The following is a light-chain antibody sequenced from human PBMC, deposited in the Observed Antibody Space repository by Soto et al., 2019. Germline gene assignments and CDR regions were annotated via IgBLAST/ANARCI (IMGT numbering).Light chain of an antibody. Sequence: QSALTQPPSASGSPGQSVTISCTGTSSDIGAYNYVSWYQQYPGKAPKLIIYEVSQRPSGVPDRFSGSKPGNTASLTVSGLQLEDEADYYCSSFTGSDNPFGGGTKVTVL. CDR1: SSDIGAYNY. CDR3: SSFTGSDNP. CDR2: EVS. V-gene: IGLV2-8*01. J-gene: IGLJ2*01.